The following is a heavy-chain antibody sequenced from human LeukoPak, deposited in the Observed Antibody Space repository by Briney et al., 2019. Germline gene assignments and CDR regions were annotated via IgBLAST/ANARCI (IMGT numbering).Heavy chain of an antibody. V-gene: IGHV1-69*06. Sequence: ASVKVSCKASGDTFSNYAINWVRQAPGHGLEWMGGIIPIFGTADYAQKFQGRVTITADKSTSTAYMELSSLRSEDTAVYYCATTSNWGYCSGGSCYVFDYWGQGTLVTVSS. CDR3: ATTSNWGYCSGGSCYVFDY. CDR1: GDTFSNYA. CDR2: IIPIFGTA. D-gene: IGHD2-15*01. J-gene: IGHJ4*02.